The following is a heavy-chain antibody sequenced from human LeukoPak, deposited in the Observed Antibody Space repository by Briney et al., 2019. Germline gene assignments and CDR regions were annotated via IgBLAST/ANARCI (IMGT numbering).Heavy chain of an antibody. CDR1: GYTFTSYY. CDR2: INPSGGST. CDR3: ARGTLYGDLRGPFQH. D-gene: IGHD4-17*01. J-gene: IGHJ1*01. V-gene: IGHV1-46*01. Sequence: GASVTVSCKASGYTFTSYYMHWVRQAPGQGLEWMGIINPSGGSTSYAQKFQGRVTMTRDTSTSTVYMELSSLRSEDTAVYYCARGTLYGDLRGPFQHWGQGTLVTVSS.